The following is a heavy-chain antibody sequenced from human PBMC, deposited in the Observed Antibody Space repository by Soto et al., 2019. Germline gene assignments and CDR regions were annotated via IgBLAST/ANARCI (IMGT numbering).Heavy chain of an antibody. D-gene: IGHD2-15*01. CDR3: GREVVDPYYFAY. CDR2: IWYDGSNK. Sequence: QVQLVESGGGVVQPGRSLRLSCAASGFTFSNYGMHWVRQAPGKGLEWVAVIWYDGSNKYYADSVKGRFTISRDNSKNTLYLKMNTLRAKDTAVYYCGREVVDPYYFAYWGREPLVTVSS. CDR1: GFTFSNYG. V-gene: IGHV3-33*01. J-gene: IGHJ4*02.